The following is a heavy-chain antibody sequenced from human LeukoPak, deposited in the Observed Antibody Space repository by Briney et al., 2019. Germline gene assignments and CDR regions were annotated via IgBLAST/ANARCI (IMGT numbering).Heavy chain of an antibody. Sequence: PGGSLRLSCAASGFTFCSYSMNWVRQAPGKGLEGVSYISSSGSTIYYADSVKGRFTISRDNAKNSLYLQMNSLRAEDTAVYYCAELGITMIGGVWGKGTTVTISS. D-gene: IGHD3-10*02. CDR1: GFTFCSYS. V-gene: IGHV3-48*04. J-gene: IGHJ6*04. CDR3: AELGITMIGGV. CDR2: ISSSGSTI.